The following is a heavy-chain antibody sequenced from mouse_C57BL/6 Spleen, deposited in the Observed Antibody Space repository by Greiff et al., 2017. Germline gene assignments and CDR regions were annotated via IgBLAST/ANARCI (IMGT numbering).Heavy chain of an antibody. CDR1: GFTFSDYG. CDR3: ARGGYAWFAY. V-gene: IGHV5-17*01. D-gene: IGHD2-2*01. J-gene: IGHJ3*01. CDR2: ISSGSSTI. Sequence: EVKLVESGGGLVKPGGSLKLSCAASGFTFSDYGMHWVRQAPEKALEWVAYISSGSSTIYYADTVKGRFTISRDNAKNTLFLQMTSLRSEDTAMYYCARGGYAWFAYWGQGTLVTVSA.